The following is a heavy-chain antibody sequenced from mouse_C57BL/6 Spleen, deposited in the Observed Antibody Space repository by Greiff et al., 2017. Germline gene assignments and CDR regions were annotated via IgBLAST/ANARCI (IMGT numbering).Heavy chain of an antibody. J-gene: IGHJ4*01. V-gene: IGHV1-62-2*01. CDR2: FYPGSGSI. CDR1: GYTFTEYT. CDR3: AKHLKYYSNYEEAMDY. Sequence: VQLQQSGAELVKPGASVKLSCTASGYTFTEYTIHWVQQSSGPGLEWIGWFYPGSGSIKYNEKFKDKATLTADKSSSTVYMELSRLTSEDSAVYVSAKHLKYYSNYEEAMDYWGQGTSVTVSS. D-gene: IGHD2-5*01.